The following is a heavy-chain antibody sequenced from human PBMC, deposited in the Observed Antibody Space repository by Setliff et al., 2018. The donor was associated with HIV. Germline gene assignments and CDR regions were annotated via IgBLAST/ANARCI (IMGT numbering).Heavy chain of an antibody. CDR2: IMQDGSVN. D-gene: IGHD3-22*01. Sequence: PGGSLRLSCVASGVTISSLWMNWVRQAPGKGLEWVANIMQDGSVNYYVDSVKGRFTISRDNAENSLYLQMNSLRAEDTAVYYCARERGGRITMIVVVITTGYMDVWGKGTTVTVSS. J-gene: IGHJ6*03. CDR3: ARERGGRITMIVVVITTGYMDV. CDR1: GVTISSLW. V-gene: IGHV3-7*03.